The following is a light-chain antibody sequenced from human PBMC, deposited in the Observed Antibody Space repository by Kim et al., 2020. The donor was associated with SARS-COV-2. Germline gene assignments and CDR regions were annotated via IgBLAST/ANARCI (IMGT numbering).Light chain of an antibody. CDR3: QQYGSSPRT. Sequence: EIVLTQSPGTLSLSPGERATLSCRASQTVSNSYLAWYQQKPGQSPRLLISGASSRATGIPDRFSGSGSGTDFTLTISRLEPEDFAVYYCQQYGSSPRTFGQGTKLEI. V-gene: IGKV3-20*01. CDR2: GAS. J-gene: IGKJ2*01. CDR1: QTVSNSY.